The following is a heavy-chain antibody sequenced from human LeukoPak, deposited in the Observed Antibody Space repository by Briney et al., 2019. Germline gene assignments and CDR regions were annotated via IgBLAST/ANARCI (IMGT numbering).Heavy chain of an antibody. V-gene: IGHV3-23*01. CDR1: GFTSASYA. Sequence: PGGSLRLSCAASGFTSASYAMTWVRQAPGKGLEWVSAVSGSGGSTYSADSVKGRFTISRDNSKNTLYLQINSLRAEDTAVYYCARDGTAMVITNGYFDYWGQGTLVTVSS. J-gene: IGHJ4*02. CDR3: ARDGTAMVITNGYFDY. D-gene: IGHD5-18*01. CDR2: VSGSGGST.